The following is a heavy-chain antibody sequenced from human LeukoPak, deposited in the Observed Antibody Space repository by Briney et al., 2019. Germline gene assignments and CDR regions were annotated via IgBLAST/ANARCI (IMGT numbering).Heavy chain of an antibody. V-gene: IGHV4-59*01. CDR2: IYYSGST. Sequence: SETLSLTCTVSGGSISSYYWSWIRQPPGKGLEWIGYIYYSGSTNYNPSLKSRDTISVDTSKNQFSLKLSSVTAADTAVYYCARGSYLYYYYGMDVWGQGTTVTVSS. CDR3: ARGSYLYYYYGMDV. J-gene: IGHJ6*02. D-gene: IGHD1-26*01. CDR1: GGSISSYY.